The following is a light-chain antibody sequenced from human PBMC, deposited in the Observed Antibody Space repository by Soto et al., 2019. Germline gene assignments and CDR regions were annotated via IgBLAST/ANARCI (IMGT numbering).Light chain of an antibody. J-gene: IGLJ2*01. CDR3: SSYTSSSTVHVV. CDR2: DVS. Sequence: QSVLTQPASVSGSPGQSITISCTGTSSDVGGYNYVSWYQQHPGKAPKLMIYDVSNPPSGVSNRFSGSKSGNTASLTISGLQADDEADYYCSSYTSSSTVHVVFGGGTKLTVL. CDR1: SSDVGGYNY. V-gene: IGLV2-14*01.